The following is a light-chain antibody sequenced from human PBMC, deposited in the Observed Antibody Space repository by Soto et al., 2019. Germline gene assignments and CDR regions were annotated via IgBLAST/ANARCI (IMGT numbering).Light chain of an antibody. J-gene: IGLJ2*01. CDR2: EVS. V-gene: IGLV2-14*01. CDR3: SSFTSSSTVV. CDR1: SSDVGGYNY. Sequence: QSALTQPASVSGSPGQSITSSCTGTSSDVGGYNYVSWYQQHPGKAPKLMISEVSNRPSGVSNRFSGSKSGNTASLTISGLQAEDEADYYCSSFTSSSTVVFGGGTKLTVL.